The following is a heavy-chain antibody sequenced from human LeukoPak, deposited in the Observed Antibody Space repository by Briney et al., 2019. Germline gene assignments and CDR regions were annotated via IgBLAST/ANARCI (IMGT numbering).Heavy chain of an antibody. CDR1: GFTFSSYA. V-gene: IGHV3-23*01. Sequence: GGSLRLSCAASGFTFSSYAMSWVRQAPGKGLEWVSAISGSGGSTYYADSVKGRFTISRDNSKNTLHLQMNSLRAEDTAVYYCAREVMVRGVIITLENWFDPWGQGTLVTVSS. CDR2: ISGSGGST. J-gene: IGHJ5*02. CDR3: AREVMVRGVIITLENWFDP. D-gene: IGHD3-10*01.